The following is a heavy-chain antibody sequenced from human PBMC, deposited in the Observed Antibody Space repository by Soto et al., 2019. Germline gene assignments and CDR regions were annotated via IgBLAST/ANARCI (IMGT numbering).Heavy chain of an antibody. CDR1: GYTFTCYY. CDR3: ARVTRSWYFDL. V-gene: IGHV1-2*02. Sequence: QVQLVQSGAEVKKPGASVKVSCKASGYTFTCYYMHWVRQAPGQGLEWMGWINPNSGGTNSAQKLQGMVTMTRDTYISTAYMELSRLRSDDTAVYYCARVTRSWYFDLCVRASLVTVSS. D-gene: IGHD5-18*01. J-gene: IGHJ2*01. CDR2: INPNSGGT.